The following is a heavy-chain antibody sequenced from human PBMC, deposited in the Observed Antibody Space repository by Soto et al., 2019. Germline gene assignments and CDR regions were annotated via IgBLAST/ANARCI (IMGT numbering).Heavy chain of an antibody. CDR1: GYTFASHW. CDR2: IYRGDSDT. V-gene: IGHV5-51*01. CDR3: ARLELTGLDN. J-gene: IGHJ4*02. D-gene: IGHD3-9*01. Sequence: GESLKIACNGSGYTFASHWIAWVRQMPGKGLEWMGIIYRGDSDTRYSPSFQGQVTISADKSFSTAYLQWSSLKASDTAIYFCARLELTGLDNWGQGTPVTVSS.